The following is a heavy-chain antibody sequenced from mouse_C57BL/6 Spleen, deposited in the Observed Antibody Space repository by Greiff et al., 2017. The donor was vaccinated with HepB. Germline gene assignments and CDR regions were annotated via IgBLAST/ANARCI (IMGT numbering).Heavy chain of an antibody. V-gene: IGHV1-52*01. CDR2: IDPSDSET. Sequence: VQLQQSGAELVRPGSSVKLSCKASGYTFTSYWMHWVKQRPIQGLEWIGNIDPSDSETHYNQKFKDKATLTVDKSSSTAYMQLSSLTSEDSAVYYCARRDDSNPCDYWGQGTTLTVSS. CDR3: ARRDDSNPCDY. CDR1: GYTFTSYW. J-gene: IGHJ2*01. D-gene: IGHD2-5*01.